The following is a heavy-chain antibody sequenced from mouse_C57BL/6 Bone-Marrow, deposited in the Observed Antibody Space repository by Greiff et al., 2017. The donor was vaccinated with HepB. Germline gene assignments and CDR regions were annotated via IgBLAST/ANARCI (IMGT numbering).Heavy chain of an antibody. Sequence: VQLQQPGAELVRPGTSVKLSCKASGYTFTSYWMHWVKQRPGQGLEWIGVIDPSDSYTNYNQKFKGKATLTVDTSSSTAYMQLSSLTSEDSAVYYCARERMDYWGQGTSVTVSS. J-gene: IGHJ4*01. CDR3: ARERMDY. V-gene: IGHV1-59*01. CDR2: IDPSDSYT. CDR1: GYTFTSYW.